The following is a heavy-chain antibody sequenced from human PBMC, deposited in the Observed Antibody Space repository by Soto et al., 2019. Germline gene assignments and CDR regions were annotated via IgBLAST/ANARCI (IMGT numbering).Heavy chain of an antibody. V-gene: IGHV1-69*12. CDR3: ARGTYSSGWHPRSSAGYWFDP. Sequence: QVQLVQSGAEVKKPGSSVKVSCKASGGTFSSYAISWVRQAPGQGLEWMGGIIPIFGTANYAQKFQGRVTITAEESTSTAYMELSSLRSEDTAVYYCARGTYSSGWHPRSSAGYWFDPWGQGTLVTVSS. CDR1: GGTFSSYA. J-gene: IGHJ5*02. D-gene: IGHD6-19*01. CDR2: IIPIFGTA.